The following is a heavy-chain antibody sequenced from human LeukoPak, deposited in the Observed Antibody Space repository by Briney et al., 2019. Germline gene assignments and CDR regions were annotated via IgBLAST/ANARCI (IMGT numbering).Heavy chain of an antibody. V-gene: IGHV3-48*02. CDR1: GFTFSTYG. J-gene: IGHJ4*02. D-gene: IGHD1-26*01. Sequence: PGGSLRLSCAASGFTFSTYGMNWVRQAPGKGLEWISYISSSSSPIYYADSVKGRFTISRDNAKNSLYLQMNSLRDEDTAVYYCARDSGLVVGALNFDYWAQGTLVTVSS. CDR2: ISSSSSPI. CDR3: ARDSGLVVGALNFDY.